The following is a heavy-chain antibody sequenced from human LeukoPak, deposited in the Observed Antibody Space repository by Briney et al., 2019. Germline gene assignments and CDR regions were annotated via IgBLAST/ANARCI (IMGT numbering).Heavy chain of an antibody. J-gene: IGHJ5*02. CDR2: IYYSGST. D-gene: IGHD6-19*01. CDR1: GGSISSYY. V-gene: IGHV4-59*08. CDR3: ARATSGYSSGWYNWFDP. Sequence: SETLSLTCTVSGGSISSYYWSWIRQPPGKGLEWIGYIYYSGSTNYNPSLKSRVTISVDTSKNQFSLKLSSVTAADTAVYYCARATSGYSSGWYNWFDPWGQGTLVTASS.